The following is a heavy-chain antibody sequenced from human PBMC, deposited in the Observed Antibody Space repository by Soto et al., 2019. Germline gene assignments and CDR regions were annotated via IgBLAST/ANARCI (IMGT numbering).Heavy chain of an antibody. D-gene: IGHD3-10*01. CDR1: GYTFTGYY. J-gene: IGHJ4*02. CDR2: INPNSGGT. V-gene: IGHV1-2*04. CDR3: AREIRYYGSGSYYNFDY. Sequence: ASVKVSCKASGYTFTGYYMHWVRQAPGQGLEWMGWINPNSGGTNYAQKFQGWVTMTRDTSISTAYMELSRLRSDDTAVYYCAREIRYYGSGSYYNFDYWGQGPLVTVSS.